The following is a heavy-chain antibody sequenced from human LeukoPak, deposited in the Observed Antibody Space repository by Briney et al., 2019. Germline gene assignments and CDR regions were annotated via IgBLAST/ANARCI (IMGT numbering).Heavy chain of an antibody. V-gene: IGHV3-53*01. CDR1: GFTVSSNY. J-gene: IGHJ4*02. Sequence: GGSLRLSCAASGFTVSSNYMSWVRQAPGKGLEWVSVIYSGGSTYYADSVKGRFTISRDNSKNTLYLQMNSLRAEDTAVYYCAKSGDSGYDPVGYWGQGTLVTVSS. CDR2: IYSGGST. CDR3: AKSGDSGYDPVGY. D-gene: IGHD5-12*01.